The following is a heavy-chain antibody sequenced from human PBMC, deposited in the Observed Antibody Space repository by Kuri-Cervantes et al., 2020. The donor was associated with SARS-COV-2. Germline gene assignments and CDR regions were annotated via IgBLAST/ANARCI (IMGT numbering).Heavy chain of an antibody. Sequence: LRLSCAISGDSVSSNSAAWNWIRQSPSRGLEWLGRTYYRSKWYNDYAVSVKSRITINPDTSKNQFSLKLSSVTAADTAVYYCASPSGSYTSGGMDVWGQGSTVTVSS. CDR3: ASPSGSYTSGGMDV. V-gene: IGHV6-1*01. CDR2: TYYRSKWYN. CDR1: GDSVSSNSAA. D-gene: IGHD1-26*01. J-gene: IGHJ6*02.